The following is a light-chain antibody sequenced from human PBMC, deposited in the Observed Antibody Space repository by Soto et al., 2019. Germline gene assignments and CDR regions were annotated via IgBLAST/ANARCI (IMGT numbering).Light chain of an antibody. CDR2: WAS. Sequence: DIVMTQSPDSLAVSLGERATIKCKSSQSVLYSSNNKNSVAWYQQKKGQTPKALIYWASTRESGVPDRFSGSGSGTDFTLTISRLQAEDVEVYYCQQYYTNPWTFGQGTKVDIK. CDR1: QSVLYSSNNKNS. J-gene: IGKJ1*01. V-gene: IGKV4-1*01. CDR3: QQYYTNPWT.